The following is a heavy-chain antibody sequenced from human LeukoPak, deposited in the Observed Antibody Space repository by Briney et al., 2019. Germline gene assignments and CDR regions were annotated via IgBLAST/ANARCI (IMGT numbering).Heavy chain of an antibody. J-gene: IGHJ4*02. Sequence: ETLSLTCTVSGGSISSYYWSWIRQPPGKGLEWVSGINWNGGSTGYADSVKGRFTISRDNAKNSLYLQMNSLRAEDTALYYCARSGYYDFWSGYSYWGQGTLVTVSS. CDR3: ARSGYYDFWSGYSY. V-gene: IGHV3-20*04. D-gene: IGHD3-3*01. CDR1: GGSISSYY. CDR2: INWNGGST.